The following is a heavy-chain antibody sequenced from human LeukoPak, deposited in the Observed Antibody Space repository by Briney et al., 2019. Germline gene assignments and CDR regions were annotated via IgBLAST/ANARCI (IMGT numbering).Heavy chain of an antibody. J-gene: IGHJ4*02. CDR3: ARGRSNSWYNFDY. CDR2: IYYSGST. Sequence: SETLSLTCTVSGGSISPYYWSWIRQPPGKELEWIGYIYYSGSTNYNPSLTSRVTISVDTSKNHFSLNLSSVTAADTAVYYCARGRSNSWYNFDYWGQGNLVTVSS. V-gene: IGHV4-59*01. CDR1: GGSISPYY. D-gene: IGHD6-13*01.